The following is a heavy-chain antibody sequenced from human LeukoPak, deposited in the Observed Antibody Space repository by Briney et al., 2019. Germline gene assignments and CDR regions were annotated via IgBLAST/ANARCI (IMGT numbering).Heavy chain of an antibody. J-gene: IGHJ4*02. CDR2: IYYSGST. V-gene: IGHV4-61*01. CDR1: GGSISSSSYY. Sequence: SETLSLTCTVSGGSISSSSYYWSWIRQPPGKGLEWIGYIYYSGSTNYNPSLKSRVTISVDTSKNQFSLKLSSVTAADTAVYYCASTRYDDYVWGSYRHEAFDYWGQGTLVTVSS. D-gene: IGHD3-16*02. CDR3: ASTRYDDYVWGSYRHEAFDY.